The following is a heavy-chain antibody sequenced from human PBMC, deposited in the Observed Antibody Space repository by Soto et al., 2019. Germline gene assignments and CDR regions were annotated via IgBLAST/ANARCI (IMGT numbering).Heavy chain of an antibody. V-gene: IGHV3-48*02. CDR1: GFTFSSYS. CDR3: ARAENYYDSSGYHRAFDI. Sequence: QAGGSLRLSCAASGFTFSSYSMNWVRQAPGKGLEWVSYISSSSSTIYYADSVKGRFTISRDNAKNSLYLQMNSLRDEDTAVYYCARAENYYDSSGYHRAFDIWGQGTMVTVSS. CDR2: ISSSSSTI. J-gene: IGHJ3*02. D-gene: IGHD3-22*01.